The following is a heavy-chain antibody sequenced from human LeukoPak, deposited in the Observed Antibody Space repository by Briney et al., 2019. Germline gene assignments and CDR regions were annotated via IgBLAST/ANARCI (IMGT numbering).Heavy chain of an antibody. Sequence: GGRPPGKKKKCMGRIIPILGIANYAQKVQGRVTITADKSTSTAYMELSSLRSEDTAVYYCARSTFNYGAFDIWGQGTMATVSS. CDR3: ARSTFNYGAFDI. V-gene: IGHV1-69*02. D-gene: IGHD4-11*01. J-gene: IGHJ3*02. CDR2: IIPILGIA.